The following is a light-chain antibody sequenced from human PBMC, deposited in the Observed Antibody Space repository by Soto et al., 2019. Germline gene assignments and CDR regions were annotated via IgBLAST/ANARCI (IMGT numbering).Light chain of an antibody. V-gene: IGKV3-11*01. CDR2: DTS. J-gene: IGKJ2*01. CDR1: QSVSSY. Sequence: EIVLTQSPATLPLSPGERATLSCRASQSVSSYLAWYQQKPGQAPRLVLYDTSNRATGIPARFSGSGSGTDFTRTISSLEPEDFAVYYCQQRSHWPPYTFGQGTKREIK. CDR3: QQRSHWPPYT.